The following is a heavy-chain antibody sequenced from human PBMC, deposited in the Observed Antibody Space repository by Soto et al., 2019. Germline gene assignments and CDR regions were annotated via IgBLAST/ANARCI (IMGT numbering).Heavy chain of an antibody. CDR2: ISSSSSYI. D-gene: IGHD3-10*01. V-gene: IGHV3-21*01. CDR1: GFTFSSYS. J-gene: IGHJ3*02. CDR3: ERTMVAPPADAFDI. Sequence: EVQLVESGGGLVKPGGSLRLSCAASGFTFSSYSMNWVRQAPGKGLEWVSSISSSSSYIYYADSVKGRFTISRYNAKNSLYLQMNSLRAEDTAVYYCERTMVAPPADAFDIWGQGTMVTVSS.